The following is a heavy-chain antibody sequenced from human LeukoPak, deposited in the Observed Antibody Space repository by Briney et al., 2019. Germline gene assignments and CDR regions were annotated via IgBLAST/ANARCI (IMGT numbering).Heavy chain of an antibody. D-gene: IGHD3-10*01. V-gene: IGHV3-33*01. CDR3: ARAAAFGSGSYSRDAFDI. J-gene: IGHJ3*02. CDR1: GFTFGSYG. Sequence: PGGSLRLSCAASGFTFGSYGMHWVRQAPGKGLEWVAVIWYDGSNKYYADSVRGRFTISRDNSKNTLYLQMNSLRAEDTAVYYCARAAAFGSGSYSRDAFDIWGQGTVVTVSA. CDR2: IWYDGSNK.